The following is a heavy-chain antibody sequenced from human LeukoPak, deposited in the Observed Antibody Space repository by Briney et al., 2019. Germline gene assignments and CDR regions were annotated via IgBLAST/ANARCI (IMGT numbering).Heavy chain of an antibody. CDR1: GGTFSSYA. CDR3: ARCTYYDCWSGYSDAFDI. Sequence: GSSVKVSCKASGGTFSSYAISWVRQAPGQGLEWMGWIIPICGTANYAQKFQGRVTITADESTSTAYMELSSLRSEDTAVYYCARCTYYDCWSGYSDAFDIWGQGTMVTVSS. CDR2: IIPICGTA. D-gene: IGHD3-3*01. V-gene: IGHV1-69*01. J-gene: IGHJ3*02.